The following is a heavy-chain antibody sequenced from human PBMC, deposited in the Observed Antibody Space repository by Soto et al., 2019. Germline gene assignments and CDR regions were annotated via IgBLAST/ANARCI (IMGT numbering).Heavy chain of an antibody. D-gene: IGHD1-26*01. V-gene: IGHV1-18*01. CDR2: ISAYKGNT. CDR1: GYTFTSYG. J-gene: IGHJ5*02. Sequence: ASVKVSCKASGYTFTSYGISWVRQAPGQRLEWMGRISAYKGNTNYAQKLQGRVTMPTATPTSTASMELRSLSSDDTAVYYCARVVGALGNWFDPWGQETLVTVSS. CDR3: ARVVGALGNWFDP.